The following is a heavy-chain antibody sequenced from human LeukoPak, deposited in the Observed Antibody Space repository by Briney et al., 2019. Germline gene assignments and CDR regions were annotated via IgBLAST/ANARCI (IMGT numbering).Heavy chain of an antibody. D-gene: IGHD3-22*01. Sequence: GGSLRLSCAASGFTFSSYAMSWVRQAPGKGLEWVSVISDSGGTTNYADSVKGRFTISRDNSKNTLYLQMNSLRGEDTAVYYCASGGGYYFPFDYWGQGTLVTVSS. CDR2: ISDSGGTT. CDR1: GFTFSSYA. CDR3: ASGGGYYFPFDY. J-gene: IGHJ4*02. V-gene: IGHV3-23*01.